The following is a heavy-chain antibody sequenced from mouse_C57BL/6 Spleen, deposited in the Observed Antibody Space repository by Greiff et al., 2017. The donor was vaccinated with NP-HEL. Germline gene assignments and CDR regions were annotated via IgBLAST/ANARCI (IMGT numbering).Heavy chain of an antibody. J-gene: IGHJ3*01. Sequence: VQLQQSGAELVKPGASVKLSCKASGYTFTSYWMHWVKQRPGQGLEWIGMIHPNSGSTNYNEKFKSKATLTVDKSSSTAYMQLSSLTSEDSAVYYCARSEYYGSSYGAYWGQGTLVTVSA. D-gene: IGHD1-1*01. CDR2: IHPNSGST. V-gene: IGHV1-64*01. CDR3: ARSEYYGSSYGAY. CDR1: GYTFTSYW.